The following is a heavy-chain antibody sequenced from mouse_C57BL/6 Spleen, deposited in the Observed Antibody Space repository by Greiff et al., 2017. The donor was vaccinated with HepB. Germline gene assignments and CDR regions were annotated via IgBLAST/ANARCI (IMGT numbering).Heavy chain of an antibody. CDR3: AREEGGKDY. CDR2: ISDGGSYT. Sequence: EVKLMESGGGLVKPGGSLKLSCAASGFTFSSYAMSWVRQTPEKRLEWVATISDGGSYTYYPDNVKGRFTISRDNAKNNLYLQMSHLKSEDTAMYYSAREEGGKDYWGQGTTRTDSS. CDR1: GFTFSSYA. J-gene: IGHJ2*01. V-gene: IGHV5-4*01. D-gene: IGHD1-1*02.